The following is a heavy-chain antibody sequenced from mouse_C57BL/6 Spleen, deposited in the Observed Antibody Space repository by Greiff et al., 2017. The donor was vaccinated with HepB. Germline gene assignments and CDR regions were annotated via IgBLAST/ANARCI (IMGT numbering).Heavy chain of an antibody. V-gene: IGHV5-9*01. CDR2: ISGGGGNT. Sequence: EVQVVESGGGLVKPGGSLKLSCAASGFTFSSYTMSWVRQTPEKRLEWVATISGGGGNTYYPDSVKGRFTISRDNAKNTLYLQMSSLRSEDTALYYCARPFTTVVATDAMDYWGQGTSVTVSS. CDR3: ARPFTTVVATDAMDY. J-gene: IGHJ4*01. CDR1: GFTFSSYT. D-gene: IGHD1-1*01.